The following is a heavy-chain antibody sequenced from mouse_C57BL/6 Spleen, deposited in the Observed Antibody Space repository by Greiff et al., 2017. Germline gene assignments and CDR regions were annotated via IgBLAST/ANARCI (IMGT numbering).Heavy chain of an antibody. J-gene: IGHJ2*01. D-gene: IGHD4-1*01. CDR3: AREGTGPFDY. CDR1: GYTFTNYW. CDR2: IYPGGGYT. Sequence: QVQLQQSGAELVRPGTSVKMSCKASGYTFTNYWIGWAKQRPGHGLEWIGDIYPGGGYTNYNGKFKGKATLTADKASSTAYMQFSSLTSEDSAIYYCAREGTGPFDYWGQGTTLTVSS. V-gene: IGHV1-63*01.